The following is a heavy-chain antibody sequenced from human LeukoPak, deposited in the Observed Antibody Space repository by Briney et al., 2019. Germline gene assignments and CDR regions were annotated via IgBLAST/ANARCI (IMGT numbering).Heavy chain of an antibody. Sequence: GGSLRLSCAASGFTFRNCEMNWVRQAPGKGLEWLTYISSSGRTVYYADSVKGRFAISRDNAKNSLYLQMNSLRAEDTAVYYCASALWGAFDIWGQGTMVTVS. V-gene: IGHV3-48*03. CDR3: ASALWGAFDI. J-gene: IGHJ3*02. D-gene: IGHD1-26*01. CDR1: GFTFRNCE. CDR2: ISSSGRTV.